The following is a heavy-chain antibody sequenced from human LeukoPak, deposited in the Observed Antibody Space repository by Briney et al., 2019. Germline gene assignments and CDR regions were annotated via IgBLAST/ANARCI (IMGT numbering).Heavy chain of an antibody. D-gene: IGHD3-16*01. V-gene: IGHV4-4*07. CDR1: GGSIGPYY. Sequence: PSGTLSLTCTVSGGSIGPYYRSWLRQPAGKALEWIGRSYTTGSTNYNPSLKSRVTMSLDTSKNQFSLKLSSVTAADTAVYYCARSGGSGFQLDSWGQGTLVTVSS. J-gene: IGHJ4*02. CDR3: ARSGGSGFQLDS. CDR2: SYTTGST.